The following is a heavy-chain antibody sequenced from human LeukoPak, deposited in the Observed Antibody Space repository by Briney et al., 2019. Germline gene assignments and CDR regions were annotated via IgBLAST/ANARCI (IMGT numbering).Heavy chain of an antibody. J-gene: IGHJ4*02. CDR3: AREKPPCSSTSCYAGERWTAPPDY. V-gene: IGHV1-2*02. CDR1: GYTFTGYY. CDR2: VNPNSGGT. D-gene: IGHD2-2*01. Sequence: GASVKVSCKASGYTFTGYYMHWVRQAPGQGLEWMGWVNPNSGGTNYAQKFQGRVTMTRDTSISTACMELSRLRSDDTAVYYCAREKPPCSSTSCYAGERWTAPPDYWGQGTLVTVSS.